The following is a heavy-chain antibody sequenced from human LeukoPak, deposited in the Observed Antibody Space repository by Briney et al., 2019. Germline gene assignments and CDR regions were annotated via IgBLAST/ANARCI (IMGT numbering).Heavy chain of an antibody. CDR3: AREMATTETFDS. V-gene: IGHV3-30-3*01. CDR2: ISYDGSNK. CDR1: GFTFSSYT. Sequence: GGSLRLSCAASGFTFSSYTMHWVRQAPGKGLEWVAVISYDGSNKYYADSVKGGFTISRDNSKNTLYLQMSSLRAEDTAGYYCAREMATTETFDSTGQGTLVTASS. J-gene: IGHJ4*02. D-gene: IGHD5-12*01.